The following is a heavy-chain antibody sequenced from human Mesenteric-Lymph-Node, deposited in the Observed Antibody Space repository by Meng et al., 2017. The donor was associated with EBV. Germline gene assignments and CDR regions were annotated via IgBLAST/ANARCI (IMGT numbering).Heavy chain of an antibody. Sequence: AEMKQPGDPVAGSGKASGNTFTGYYMHWVRQATGQGLEWMGRINPQNGGTNYAQKFQGRVTMTSDTSISTAYMELSRLRSDDTAVYYCARDGNKLYYFDSSGYYVDYWGLGTLVTVSS. V-gene: IGHV1-2*06. D-gene: IGHD3-22*01. CDR2: INPQNGGT. CDR1: GNTFTGYY. J-gene: IGHJ4*02. CDR3: ARDGNKLYYFDSSGYYVDY.